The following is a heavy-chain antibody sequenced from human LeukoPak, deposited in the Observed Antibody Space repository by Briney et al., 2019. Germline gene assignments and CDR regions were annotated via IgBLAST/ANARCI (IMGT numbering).Heavy chain of an antibody. CDR1: GYTFTSYA. CDR3: AMASSANTAEYFQH. J-gene: IGHJ1*01. Sequence: ASVTVSCTASGYTFTSYAMHWVRQAPGQRLEWMGWINAGNGNTKYSQKFQGRVTITRDTSASTAYMELSSLRSEDTAVYYCAMASSANTAEYFQHWGQGTLVTVSS. D-gene: IGHD6-25*01. CDR2: INAGNGNT. V-gene: IGHV1-3*01.